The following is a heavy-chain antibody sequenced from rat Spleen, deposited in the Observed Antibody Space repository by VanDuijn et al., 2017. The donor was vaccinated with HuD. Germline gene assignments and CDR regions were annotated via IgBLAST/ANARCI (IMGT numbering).Heavy chain of an antibody. CDR1: GFTFNVYW. V-gene: IGHV5-31*01. CDR2: ITNTGDTT. Sequence: EVQLAESGGGLVQPGKSLKLSCVASGFTFNVYWMAWIRQAPGKGLEWVASITNTGDTTYYSDSVKGRFTISRDNAISTLYLQVSSLRSEDTATYYCTRENYYTGDYWGQGVMVTVSS. CDR3: TRENYYTGDY. J-gene: IGHJ2*01. D-gene: IGHD1-6*01.